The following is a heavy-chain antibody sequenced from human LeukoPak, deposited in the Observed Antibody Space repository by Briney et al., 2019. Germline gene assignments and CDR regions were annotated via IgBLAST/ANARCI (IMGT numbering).Heavy chain of an antibody. Sequence: ASVEVSCKASGYTFTVYDMHWVRQAPGQGLEWLGWINPNSGGTNYAQKFQGRVTMTRDTSISTAYMELTRLRSDDTAVYYCAITYYYDSSGFSDAFDIWGQGTMVTVSS. J-gene: IGHJ3*02. D-gene: IGHD3-22*01. V-gene: IGHV1-2*02. CDR1: GYTFTVYD. CDR3: AITYYYDSSGFSDAFDI. CDR2: INPNSGGT.